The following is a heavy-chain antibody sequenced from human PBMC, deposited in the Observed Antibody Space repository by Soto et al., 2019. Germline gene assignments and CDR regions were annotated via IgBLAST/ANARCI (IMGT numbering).Heavy chain of an antibody. CDR1: GYTFTSYA. J-gene: IGHJ3*02. D-gene: IGHD3-22*01. V-gene: IGHV1-3*01. CDR3: ARGVRYYSSGYYWDDAFDI. Sequence: QVQLVQSGAEVKKPGASVKVSCKASGYTFTSYAMHWVRQAPGQRLEWMGWINAGNGNTKYSQKFQGRVTITRDTSASTAYMELSRLRSEDTAVYYCARGVRYYSSGYYWDDAFDIWGQGTMVTVSS. CDR2: INAGNGNT.